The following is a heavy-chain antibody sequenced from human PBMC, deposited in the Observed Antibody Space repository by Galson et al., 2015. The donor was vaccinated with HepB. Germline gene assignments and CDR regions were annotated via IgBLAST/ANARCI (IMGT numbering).Heavy chain of an antibody. CDR2: LSYDGTYK. CDR3: ARANTYGSGSHYYYGMDV. V-gene: IGHV3-30-3*01. J-gene: IGHJ6*02. D-gene: IGHD3-10*01. Sequence: SLRLSCAASAFNFYSYAMHWVRQAPGKGLEWVALLSYDGTYKYYADSVQGRLTISRDTSKNMLYLQMNSLRTDDTAVYYCARANTYGSGSHYYYGMDVWGQGTTVTVSS. CDR1: AFNFYSYA.